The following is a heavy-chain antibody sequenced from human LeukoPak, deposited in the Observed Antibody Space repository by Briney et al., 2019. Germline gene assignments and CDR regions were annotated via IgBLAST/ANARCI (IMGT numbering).Heavy chain of an antibody. CDR1: GFTFSNYC. CDR2: ISSSGSTI. V-gene: IGHV3-48*04. D-gene: IGHD6-13*01. Sequence: GGSLRLSCAASGFTFSNYCMNWVRQAPGKGLEWVSYISSSGSTIYYADSVKGRFTISRDNAKNSLYLQMNSLRAEDTAVYYCASVAAAGTDYWGQGTLVTVSS. CDR3: ASVAAAGTDY. J-gene: IGHJ4*02.